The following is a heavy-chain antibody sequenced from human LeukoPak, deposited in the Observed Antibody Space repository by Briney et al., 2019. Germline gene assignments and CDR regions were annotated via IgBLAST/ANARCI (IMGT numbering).Heavy chain of an antibody. CDR3: AKDLTRGYSYGYYFDY. J-gene: IGHJ4*02. Sequence: GGSLRLSCAASGFTFSSYWMNWVRQAPGKGLVWVSRIASDGSSTYYADSVKGRFTISRDNSKNTLYLQMNSLRAEDTAVYYCAKDLTRGYSYGYYFDYWGQGTLVTVSS. D-gene: IGHD5-18*01. CDR2: IASDGSST. CDR1: GFTFSSYW. V-gene: IGHV3-74*01.